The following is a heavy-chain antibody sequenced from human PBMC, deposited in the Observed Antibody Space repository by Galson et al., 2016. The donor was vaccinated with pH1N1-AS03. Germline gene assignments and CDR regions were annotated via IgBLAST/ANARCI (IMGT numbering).Heavy chain of an antibody. D-gene: IGHD3-10*01. J-gene: IGHJ4*02. CDR3: LAYGSGTQAYFDY. Sequence: SVKVSCKASGYTFTRYYVHWVRQAPGEGLEWMRVIDPSGGGTTYAQKFQDRVTMTRDTSTSSAHMELSSLRFDDTAVYYCLAYGSGTQAYFDYWGQGTPVAVSS. V-gene: IGHV1-46*01. CDR1: GYTFTRYY. CDR2: IDPSGGGT.